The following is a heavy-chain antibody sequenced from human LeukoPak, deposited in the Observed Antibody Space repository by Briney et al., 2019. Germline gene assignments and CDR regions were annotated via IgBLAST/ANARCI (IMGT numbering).Heavy chain of an antibody. D-gene: IGHD4-17*01. CDR1: GGSFSGYY. CDR3: ASSARRVTTTFDY. CDR2: IYYSGST. Sequence: SETLSLTCAVYGGSFSGYYWSWIRQPPGKGLEWIGYIYYSGSTNYNPSLKSRVTISVDTSKNQFSLKLSSVTAADTAVYYCASSARRVTTTFDYWGQGTLVTVSS. J-gene: IGHJ4*02. V-gene: IGHV4-59*08.